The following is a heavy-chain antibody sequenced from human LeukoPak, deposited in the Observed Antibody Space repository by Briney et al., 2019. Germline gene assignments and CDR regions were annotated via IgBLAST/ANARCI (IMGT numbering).Heavy chain of an antibody. CDR3: ARDHYYDIPYFDY. D-gene: IGHD3-22*01. J-gene: IGHJ4*02. CDR2: INPNSGAT. Sequence: GASVTVSCKASRYTSTGYYMHWVRQAPGQGLEWMGWINPNSGATNYAQKFQGRVTMTGDTSTSTAYMELSRLTSDDTAVYYCARDHYYDIPYFDYWGQGTLVTVSS. V-gene: IGHV1-2*02. CDR1: RYTSTGYY.